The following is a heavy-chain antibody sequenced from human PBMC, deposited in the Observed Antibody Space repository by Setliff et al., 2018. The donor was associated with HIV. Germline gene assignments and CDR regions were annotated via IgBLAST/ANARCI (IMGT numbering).Heavy chain of an antibody. CDR3: ARVRYCSGISCYGYFDL. CDR2: IHQSGST. V-gene: IGHV4-38-2*01. D-gene: IGHD2-15*01. Sequence: SETLSLTCAVPGYSISSGYYWGWIRQPPGKGLEWIGSIHQSGSTYYNPSLKSRVTISVDTSKNQFSLNLSSVTAADTAVYYCARVRYCSGISCYGYFDLWGRGTLVTVSS. J-gene: IGHJ2*01. CDR1: GYSISSGYY.